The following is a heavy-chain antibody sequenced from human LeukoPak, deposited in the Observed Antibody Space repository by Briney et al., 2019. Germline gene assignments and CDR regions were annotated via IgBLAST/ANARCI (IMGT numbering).Heavy chain of an antibody. CDR3: ARGPWSGYHY. V-gene: IGHV4-39*07. CDR1: GGSISSSSYY. D-gene: IGHD3-3*01. Sequence: PSETLSLTCTVSGGSISSSSYYWGWIRQPPGKGLEWIGSIYYSGSTYYNPSLKSRVTISVDTSKNQFSLKLSSVTAADTAVYYCARGPWSGYHYWGQGTLVTVSS. CDR2: IYYSGST. J-gene: IGHJ4*02.